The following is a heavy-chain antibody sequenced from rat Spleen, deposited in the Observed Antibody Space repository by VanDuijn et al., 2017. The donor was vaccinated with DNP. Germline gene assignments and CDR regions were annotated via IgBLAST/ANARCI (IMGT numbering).Heavy chain of an antibody. D-gene: IGHD1-4*01. J-gene: IGHJ2*01. V-gene: IGHV4-2*01. Sequence: EVKLVESGGGLVQPGRSLKLSCTASGFNFNDYWMGWVRQAPGKGLEWIGQINKDSRTINYIPTLKEKITISRDNAQNTLYLQMSKLGSEDTAIYYCASRPPPTRGPFDYWGQGVTVTVSS. CDR3: ASRPPPTRGPFDY. CDR1: GFNFNDYW. CDR2: INKDSRTI.